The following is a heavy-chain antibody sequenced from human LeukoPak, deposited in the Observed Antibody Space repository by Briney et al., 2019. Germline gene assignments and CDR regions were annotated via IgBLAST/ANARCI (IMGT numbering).Heavy chain of an antibody. J-gene: IGHJ4*02. CDR3: ARALDYDILTGFDY. CDR2: IIPIFGTA. Sequence: SVKVSCKASGGTFSIYAISWVRQAPGQGLEWMGGIIPIFGTANYAQKFQGRVTITADESTSTAYMELSSLRSEDTAVYYCARALDYDILTGFDYWGQGTLVTVSS. CDR1: GGTFSIYA. V-gene: IGHV1-69*13. D-gene: IGHD3-9*01.